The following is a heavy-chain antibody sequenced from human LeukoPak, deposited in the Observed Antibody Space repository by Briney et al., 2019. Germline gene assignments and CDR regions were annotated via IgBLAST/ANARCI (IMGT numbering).Heavy chain of an antibody. CDR2: LSPDGSST. CDR3: TRMSRGATGLPDL. D-gene: IGHD1-1*01. CDR1: GFTFSSYW. V-gene: IGHV3-74*01. Sequence: PGGSLRLSCAASGFTFSSYWMQWIRQAPGKGLVWVSRLSPDGSSTTSADSVKGRFTISRDNAKKTLYLQIGSLRADDTAVYYCTRMSRGATGLPDLWGQGALVTDSS. J-gene: IGHJ5*02.